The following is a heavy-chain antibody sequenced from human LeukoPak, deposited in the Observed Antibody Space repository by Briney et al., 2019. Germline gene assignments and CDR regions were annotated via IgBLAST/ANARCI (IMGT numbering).Heavy chain of an antibody. CDR3: ATVDLYDSSGYYYRTGFDY. J-gene: IGHJ4*02. CDR2: ISYDGSNK. Sequence: GRSLRLSCAASGFTFSSYGMHWVRQAPGKGLEWVAVISYDGSNKYYADSVKGRFTISRDNSKNTLYLQMNSLRAEDTAVYYCATVDLYDSSGYYYRTGFDYWGQGTLVTVSS. V-gene: IGHV3-30*03. D-gene: IGHD3-22*01. CDR1: GFTFSSYG.